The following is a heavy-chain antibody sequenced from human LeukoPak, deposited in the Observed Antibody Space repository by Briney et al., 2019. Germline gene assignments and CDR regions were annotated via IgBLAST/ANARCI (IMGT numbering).Heavy chain of an antibody. D-gene: IGHD3-16*02. V-gene: IGHV1-18*01. Sequence: ASVKVSCKASGYTFISYAISWVRQAPGQGLEWMGWISPYNGDTRYAQKLQGRVTMTTDTSTSTAYMELRSLRSDDTAVYYCARLRLGELSLGFDPWGQGTLVTVSS. CDR3: ARLRLGELSLGFDP. CDR2: ISPYNGDT. CDR1: GYTFISYA. J-gene: IGHJ5*02.